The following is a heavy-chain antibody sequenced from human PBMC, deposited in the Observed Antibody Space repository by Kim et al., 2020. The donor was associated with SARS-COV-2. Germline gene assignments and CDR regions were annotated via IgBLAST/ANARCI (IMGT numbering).Heavy chain of an antibody. Sequence: SETLSLTCAVYGGSFSGYYWSWIRQPPGKGLEWIGEINHSGSTNYNPSLKSRVNISVDTSKNQFSLKLSSVTAADTAVYYCGQSSSWYGMDVWGQGTTVT. V-gene: IGHV4-34*01. J-gene: IGHJ6*02. CDR1: GGSFSGYY. CDR2: INHSGST. D-gene: IGHD6-13*01. CDR3: GQSSSWYGMDV.